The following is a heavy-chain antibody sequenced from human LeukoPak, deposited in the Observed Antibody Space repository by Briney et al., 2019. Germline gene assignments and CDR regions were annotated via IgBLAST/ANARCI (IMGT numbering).Heavy chain of an antibody. CDR2: IYSGGST. Sequence: PGGSLRLSCAASGFTVSSNYMSWVRQAPGKGLEWVSVIYSGGSTYYADSMKGRFTISRDNSKNTLYPQMNSLRVEDTAVYYCARDLTSLSSGSYGGSWGQGTLVTVSS. V-gene: IGHV3-53*01. J-gene: IGHJ5*02. CDR1: GFTVSSNY. D-gene: IGHD1-26*01. CDR3: ARDLTSLSSGSYGGS.